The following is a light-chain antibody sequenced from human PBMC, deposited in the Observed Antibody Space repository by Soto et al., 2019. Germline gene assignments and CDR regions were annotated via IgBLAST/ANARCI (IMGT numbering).Light chain of an antibody. CDR2: DVT. CDR1: SGDIGSYNR. Sequence: QSVLTQPASVSGAPGQSITISCTGTSGDIGSYNRVSWYQQHPGKAPKLIIYDVTDRPSGVSNRFSGSKSGNTASLTISGLQAEDEAEYYCSSYTNINTRACVFGTGTQLTVL. J-gene: IGLJ7*01. CDR3: SSYTNINTRACV. V-gene: IGLV2-14*03.